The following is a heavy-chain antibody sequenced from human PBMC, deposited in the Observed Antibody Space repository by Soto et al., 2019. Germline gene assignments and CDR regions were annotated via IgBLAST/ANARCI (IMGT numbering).Heavy chain of an antibody. J-gene: IGHJ4*02. CDR1: GFTFGNSW. CDR2: MNSDGSTT. CDR3: ATAQVDY. Sequence: EVHLVESGGALVQPGGSLRLSCAASGFTFGNSWMHWVRQAPGEGLEWVSRMNSDGSTTDYADSVKGRFTVSRHNAKNTLFLQMNSLRAEDTAVYYCATAQVDYWGPGTLVTVSS. V-gene: IGHV3-74*01.